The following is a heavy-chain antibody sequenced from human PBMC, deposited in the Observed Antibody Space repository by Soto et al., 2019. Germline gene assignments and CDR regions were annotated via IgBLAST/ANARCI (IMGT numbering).Heavy chain of an antibody. Sequence: QVQLVESGGGVVQPGRSLRLSCAASGFTFSSYGMHWVRQAPGKGLEWVAVISYDGSNKYYADSVKGRFTISRDNSKNQIYLKMKNLRVKNPAVYYGAKDGFAGPFSSPFIRYFDYWGQGTLVTVSS. D-gene: IGHD2-2*01. V-gene: IGHV3-30*18. CDR3: AKDGFAGPFSSPFIRYFDY. CDR2: ISYDGSNK. CDR1: GFTFSSYG. J-gene: IGHJ4*02.